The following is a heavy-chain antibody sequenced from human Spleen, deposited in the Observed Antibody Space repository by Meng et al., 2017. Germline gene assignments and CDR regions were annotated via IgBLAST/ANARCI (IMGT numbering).Heavy chain of an antibody. J-gene: IGHJ4*02. V-gene: IGHV2-5*01. CDR3: ARQDSYGYSDY. CDR1: GFSLSTSGVG. D-gene: IGHD5-18*01. CDR2: IYWNDDK. Sequence: QITLKESGPTLVKPTQTLTLTCTFSGFSLSTSGVGVGWIRQPPGKALEWLALIYWNDDKRYRPSLERRLTITKDTSKNQVLLKMANMDPVDTATYYCARQDSYGYSDYWGQGTLVTVSS.